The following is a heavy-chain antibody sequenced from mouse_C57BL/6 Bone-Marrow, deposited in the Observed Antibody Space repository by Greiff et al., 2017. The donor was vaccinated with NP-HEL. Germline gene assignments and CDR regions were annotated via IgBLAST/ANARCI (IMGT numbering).Heavy chain of an antibody. CDR2: INPSNGGT. J-gene: IGHJ3*01. CDR3: ARKDYDRGAWFAY. V-gene: IGHV1-53*01. CDR1: GYTFTSYW. D-gene: IGHD2-4*01. Sequence: QVQLQQPGTELVKPGASVKLSCKASGYTFTSYWMHWVKQRPEQGLEWIGNINPSNGGTNYNEKFKGKATLTVDKSSSTAYMQLSSLTSEDSAFYECARKDYDRGAWFAYWGQGTLVTVSA.